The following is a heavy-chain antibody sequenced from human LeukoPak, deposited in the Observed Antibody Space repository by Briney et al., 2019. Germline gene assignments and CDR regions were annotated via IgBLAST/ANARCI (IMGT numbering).Heavy chain of an antibody. Sequence: GGSLRLSCAASGFTFSSYWMSWVRQAPGKGLEWVANIKQDGSEKYYVDSVKGRFTISRDNAKNSLYLQMNSLRAEDTAVYYCASLGYSGYDFSDYWGQGTLVTVSS. CDR1: GFTFSSYW. CDR2: IKQDGSEK. D-gene: IGHD5-12*01. V-gene: IGHV3-7*01. J-gene: IGHJ4*02. CDR3: ASLGYSGYDFSDY.